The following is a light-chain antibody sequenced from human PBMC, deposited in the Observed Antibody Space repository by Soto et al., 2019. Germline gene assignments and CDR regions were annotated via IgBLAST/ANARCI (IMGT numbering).Light chain of an antibody. CDR3: AACDDSLNGWV. J-gene: IGLJ3*02. V-gene: IGLV1-36*01. Sequence: QSVLTQPPSVSEAPRQRVTISCSGSSSNIGNNAVNWSQQLPGKAPKLLIYYDDLLPSGVSDRFSGSKSGTSASLAISGLQSEDEADYYCAACDDSLNGWVFGGGTKLTVL. CDR2: YDD. CDR1: SSNIGNNA.